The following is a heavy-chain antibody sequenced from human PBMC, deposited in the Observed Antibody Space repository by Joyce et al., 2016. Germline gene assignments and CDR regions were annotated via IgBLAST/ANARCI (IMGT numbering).Heavy chain of an antibody. V-gene: IGHV3-48*01. CDR3: ARATSYYFYYYMDV. J-gene: IGHJ6*03. CDR1: GFTFNTYS. Sequence: EVQLVESGGGLVQPGGSLRLSCGASGFTFNTYSMNWVRQAPGKGLEWVSYISRSSNTIYYVDSVKGRFTISRDNAKNSLYLQMNSLRAEDTAVYFCARATSYYFYYYMDVWGKGTTVTVSS. CDR2: ISRSSNTI.